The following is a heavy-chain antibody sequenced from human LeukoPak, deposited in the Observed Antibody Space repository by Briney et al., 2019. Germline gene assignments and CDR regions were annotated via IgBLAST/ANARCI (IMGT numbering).Heavy chain of an antibody. Sequence: PGGSLRLSCAASGFTFSDYYMSWIRQAPGKGLKWVSYISSSGSTIYYADSVRGRFTISRDNAKNSLYLQMNSLRAEDTAVYYCAGAPLYSSGCIDYWGQGTLVTVSS. CDR1: GFTFSDYY. CDR3: AGAPLYSSGCIDY. D-gene: IGHD6-19*01. V-gene: IGHV3-11*01. J-gene: IGHJ4*02. CDR2: ISSSGSTI.